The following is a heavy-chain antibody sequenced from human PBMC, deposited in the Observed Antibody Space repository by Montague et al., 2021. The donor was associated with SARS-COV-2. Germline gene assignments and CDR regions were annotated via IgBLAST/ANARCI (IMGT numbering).Heavy chain of an antibody. CDR1: GFSLTTSPVG. D-gene: IGHD5-12*01. CDR3: AHKARATMASAPNFDP. CDR2: IYWNDDK. V-gene: IGHV2-5*01. Sequence: PALVKPTQTLTLTCTFSGFSLTTSPVGVAWIRQPLGKALEWLALIYWNDDKYYSPSLKNRVTITKDTSKNQVILTMNNMDPVDTATYYCAHKARATMASAPNFDPWGQGTLVTVSS. J-gene: IGHJ5*02.